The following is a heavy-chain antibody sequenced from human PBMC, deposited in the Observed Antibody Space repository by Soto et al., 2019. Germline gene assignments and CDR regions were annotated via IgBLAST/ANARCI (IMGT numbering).Heavy chain of an antibody. J-gene: IGHJ5*02. D-gene: IGHD2-15*01. CDR1: GGTFSIYT. CDR2: SA. Sequence: QVQLVQSGAEVKKPGSSVKVSCKASGGTFSIYTISWVRQAPGQGLEWMGGSANSAQKFQGRLTVTADESTSAVYLELCSLTSEDTAVYYCAREGPPDIAWFDPWGQGTLVSVSS. V-gene: IGHV1-69*01. CDR3: AREGPPDIAWFDP.